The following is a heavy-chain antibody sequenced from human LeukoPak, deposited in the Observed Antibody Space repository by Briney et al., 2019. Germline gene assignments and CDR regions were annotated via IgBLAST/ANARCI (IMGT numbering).Heavy chain of an antibody. J-gene: IGHJ4*02. V-gene: IGHV4-39*01. CDR2: IYCSGST. CDR1: GGSICRSDDK. CDR3: ARRPLFDY. Sequence: SETLSLTCTVSGGSICRSDDKWGWIRQAPGKGLVWIVSIYCSGSTYYNPSLKSRVTVSVDTSKSQFSLRLSSVTAADTAVYYCARRPLFDYWGQGTLVTVSS.